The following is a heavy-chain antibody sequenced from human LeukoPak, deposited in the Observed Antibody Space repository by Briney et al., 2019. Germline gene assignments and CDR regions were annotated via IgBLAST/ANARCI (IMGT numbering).Heavy chain of an antibody. D-gene: IGHD3-9*01. Sequence: PGGSLRLSCAASGFTFSSYGMHWVRQAPGKGLEWVAVISYDGSNKYYADSVKGRFTISRDNSKNTLYLQMNSLRAEDTAVYYCARDSGRDDWLLPKDYWGQGTLVTVSS. J-gene: IGHJ4*02. CDR2: ISYDGSNK. CDR1: GFTFSSYG. CDR3: ARDSGRDDWLLPKDY. V-gene: IGHV3-30*03.